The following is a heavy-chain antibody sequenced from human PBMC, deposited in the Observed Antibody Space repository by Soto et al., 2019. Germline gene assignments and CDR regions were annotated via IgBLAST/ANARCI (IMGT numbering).Heavy chain of an antibody. CDR2: IYYSGST. Sequence: QVQLQESGPGLVKPSQTLSLTCTVSGGSISSGGYYWSWIRQHPGKGLEWIGYIYYSGSTYYNPSLKSRVTLSVDTSKNPFSLKLSSVTAADTAVYYCARGGVLWFGELSWGQGTLVTVSS. D-gene: IGHD3-10*01. J-gene: IGHJ4*02. CDR3: ARGGVLWFGELS. V-gene: IGHV4-31*03. CDR1: GGSISSGGYY.